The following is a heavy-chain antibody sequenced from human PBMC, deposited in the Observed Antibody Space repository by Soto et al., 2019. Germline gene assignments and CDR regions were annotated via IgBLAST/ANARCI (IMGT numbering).Heavy chain of an antibody. CDR1: GGSISSYY. D-gene: IGHD3-10*01. J-gene: IGHJ5*02. CDR2: MYSSEST. Sequence: QVQLQESGPGLVKPSETLSLTCTVSGGSISSYYWSWIRQSPGKGLECIAYMYSSESTIYNPSLKRRVTIAVDTSKNQFALNLRSVTAADTAMYYCARVRRFGESGYWFDPWGQGTLVTVSS. CDR3: ARVRRFGESGYWFDP. V-gene: IGHV4-59*01.